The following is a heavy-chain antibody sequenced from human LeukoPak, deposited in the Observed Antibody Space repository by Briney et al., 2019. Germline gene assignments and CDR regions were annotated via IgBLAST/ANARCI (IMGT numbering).Heavy chain of an antibody. CDR1: GGSISSYY. J-gene: IGHJ4*02. V-gene: IGHV4-59*01. D-gene: IGHD6-13*01. CDR2: IYYSGST. Sequence: KSSETLSLTCTVSGGSISSYYWSWIRQPPGKGLEWIGYIYYSGSTNYNPSLKSRVTISVDTSKNQFSLKLSSVTAADTAVYYCARGQQLDLDYWGQGTLVTVSS. CDR3: ARGQQLDLDY.